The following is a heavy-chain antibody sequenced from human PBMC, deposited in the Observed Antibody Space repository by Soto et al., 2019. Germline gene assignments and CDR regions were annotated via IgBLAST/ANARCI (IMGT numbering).Heavy chain of an antibody. V-gene: IGHV3-30*18. D-gene: IGHD6-13*01. J-gene: IGHJ6*02. Sequence: QVQLVESGGGVVQPGRSLRLSCAASGFTFSSYGMHWVRKAPGKGLEWVAVISYDGSNKYYADSVKGRFTISRDNSKNTLYLQMNSLRAEDTAVYYCAKLALWQQLDYYYYYGMDVWGQGTTVTVSS. CDR2: ISYDGSNK. CDR1: GFTFSSYG. CDR3: AKLALWQQLDYYYYYGMDV.